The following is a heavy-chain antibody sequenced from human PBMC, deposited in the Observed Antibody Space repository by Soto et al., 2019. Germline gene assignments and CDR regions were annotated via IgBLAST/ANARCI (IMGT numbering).Heavy chain of an antibody. Sequence: QVQLVQSGAEVKKPGSSVKVSCKASGGTFSSSAISWVRQAPGQGLEWMGGIIPIFGTANYAQKFQGRVTITADESTSTAYMELSSLRSEDTAVYYCAREGDYGDYGYFDYWGQGTLVTVSS. J-gene: IGHJ4*02. D-gene: IGHD4-17*01. CDR1: GGTFSSSA. CDR2: IIPIFGTA. V-gene: IGHV1-69*12. CDR3: AREGDYGDYGYFDY.